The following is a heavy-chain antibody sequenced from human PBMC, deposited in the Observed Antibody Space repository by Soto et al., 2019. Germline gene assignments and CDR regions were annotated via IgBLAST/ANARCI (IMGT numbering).Heavy chain of an antibody. J-gene: IGHJ4*02. CDR1: GFTFSSYG. V-gene: IGHV3-33*01. Sequence: GGSLRLSCAASGFTFSSYGMHWVRQAPGKGLEWVAVIWYDGSNKYYADSVKGRFTIFRDNSKNTLYLQMNSLRAEDTAVYYCARKHSSSWYYFDYWGQGTLVTVSS. CDR3: ARKHSSSWYYFDY. CDR2: IWYDGSNK. D-gene: IGHD6-13*01.